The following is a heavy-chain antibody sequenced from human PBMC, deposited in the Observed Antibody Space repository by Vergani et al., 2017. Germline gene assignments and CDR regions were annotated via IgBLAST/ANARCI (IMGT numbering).Heavy chain of an antibody. V-gene: IGHV1-69*05. Sequence: QVQLVQSGAEVKKPGSSVKVSCKASGGTFSSHAISWVRQAPGQGFEWMGRIIPIFGTAHYAQKFQGRVTMTRDTSSSTAYMELSRLRSDGTAVYYCARGDDILTGYYRNYYYYGMDVWGQGTTVTVSS. CDR1: GGTFSSHA. CDR3: ARGDDILTGYYRNYYYYGMDV. J-gene: IGHJ6*02. CDR2: IIPIFGTA. D-gene: IGHD3-9*01.